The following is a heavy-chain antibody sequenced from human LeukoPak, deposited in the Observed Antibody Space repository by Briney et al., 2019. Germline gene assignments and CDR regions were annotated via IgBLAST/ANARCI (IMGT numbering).Heavy chain of an antibody. J-gene: IGHJ4*02. Sequence: ETGGSLRLSCAASGFTFSSYSMNWVRQAPGKGLEWVSSISSSSSYIYYADSVKGRFTISRDNAKNSLYLQMNSLRAEDTAVYYCARQVLGGSGFDYWGQGTLVTVSS. CDR3: ARQVLGGSGFDY. CDR1: GFTFSSYS. D-gene: IGHD3-10*01. V-gene: IGHV3-21*01. CDR2: ISSSSSYI.